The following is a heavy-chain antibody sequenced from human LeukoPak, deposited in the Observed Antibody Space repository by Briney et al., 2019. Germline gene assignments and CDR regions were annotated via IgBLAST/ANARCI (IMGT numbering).Heavy chain of an antibody. CDR1: GFTFTEYW. CDR2: INQDGSEK. J-gene: IGHJ4*02. V-gene: IGHV3-7*01. D-gene: IGHD6-13*01. CDR3: ARDGVAAGLYFDL. Sequence: GGSLRLSCAASGFTFTEYWMNWVRQAPGKGLEWVASINQDGSEKYYVDSVKGRFTISRDNAQNSLYLQMSYLRAEDTAMFFCARDGVAAGLYFDLWGQGTLVTVSS.